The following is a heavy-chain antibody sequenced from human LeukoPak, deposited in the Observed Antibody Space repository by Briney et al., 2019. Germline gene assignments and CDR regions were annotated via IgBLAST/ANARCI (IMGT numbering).Heavy chain of an antibody. CDR3: ARGSGVSGYEKYYFDY. Sequence: GSLRLSCAASGFTFSDYYMSWIRQAPGKGLGWVSYISSSGSTIYYADSVKGRFTISRDNAKNSLYLQMNSLRAEDTAVYYCARGSGVSGYEKYYFDYWGQGTLVTVSS. J-gene: IGHJ4*02. V-gene: IGHV3-11*01. CDR2: ISSSGSTI. D-gene: IGHD5-12*01. CDR1: GFTFSDYY.